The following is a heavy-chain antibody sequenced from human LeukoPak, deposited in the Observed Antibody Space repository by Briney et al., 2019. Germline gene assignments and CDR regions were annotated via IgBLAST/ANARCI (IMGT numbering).Heavy chain of an antibody. CDR3: ARDLGSSPGFDY. Sequence: SETLSLTCIVSGGSINNYYWNWIRQPAGKGLEWIGRIYTSGSTSYNPSLKSRVTMSVDTSKNQFSLKVSFVTAADTAVYYCARDLGSSPGFDYWGQGTLVTVSS. J-gene: IGHJ4*02. D-gene: IGHD6-6*01. CDR2: IYTSGST. V-gene: IGHV4-4*07. CDR1: GGSINNYY.